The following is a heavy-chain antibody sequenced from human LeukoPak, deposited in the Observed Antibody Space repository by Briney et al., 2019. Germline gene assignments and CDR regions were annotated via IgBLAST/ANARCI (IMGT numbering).Heavy chain of an antibody. J-gene: IGHJ4*02. Sequence: GESLKISCKGSGCRFTSYWISWVRQMPGKGLEWMGRIDPSDSYTNYSPSFHGHVTISADKYISTAYLQCSSLKASDTAIYYCVYNYGSGSYYFDYWGQGTLVTVSS. D-gene: IGHD3-10*01. CDR3: VYNYGSGSYYFDY. V-gene: IGHV5-10-1*01. CDR1: GCRFTSYW. CDR2: IDPSDSYT.